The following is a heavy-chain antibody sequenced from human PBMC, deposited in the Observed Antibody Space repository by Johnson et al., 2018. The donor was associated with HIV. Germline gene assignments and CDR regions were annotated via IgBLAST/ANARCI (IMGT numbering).Heavy chain of an antibody. Sequence: QVQLVESGRGVVQPGKSLRLSCAASGFTFSSYAMHWVRQAPGKGLEWVAVISYDGSNKYNAESVKGRFTISRDNSKNTLYLQMNSLRGEDTAVYYCAKGEAQEGWIQLWSYAFDFWGRGTLVTVSS. V-gene: IGHV3-30*04. CDR3: AKGEAQEGWIQLWSYAFDF. CDR2: ISYDGSNK. CDR1: GFTFSSYA. D-gene: IGHD5-18*01. J-gene: IGHJ3*01.